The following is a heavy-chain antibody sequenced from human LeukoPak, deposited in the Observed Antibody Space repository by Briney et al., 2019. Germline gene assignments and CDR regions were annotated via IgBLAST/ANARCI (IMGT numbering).Heavy chain of an antibody. CDR3: ARQSGDQSSAWYFDA. J-gene: IGHJ4*02. V-gene: IGHV4-39*01. CDR1: GDSISSSNW. CDR2: IHYSGKV. Sequence: SETLSLTCAVSGDSISSSNWWSWVRQPPGKGLEWIGSIHYSGKVYYNPSLKSRVTTSVDTSTDQFSLRLSSATAADTAIYYCARQSGDQSSAWYFDAWGQGTLVTVSS. D-gene: IGHD6-19*01.